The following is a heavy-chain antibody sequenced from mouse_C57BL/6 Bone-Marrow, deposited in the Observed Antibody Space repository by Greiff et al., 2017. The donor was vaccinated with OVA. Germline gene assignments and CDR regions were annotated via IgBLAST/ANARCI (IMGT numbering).Heavy chain of an antibody. Sequence: VKLMESGPELVKPGASVKISCKASGYSFTSYYIHWVKQRPGQGLEWIGWIYPGSGNTKYNEKFKGKATLTADTSSSTAYMQLSSLTSEDSAVYYCASGWEDYWGQGTTLTVSS. V-gene: IGHV1-66*01. J-gene: IGHJ2*01. D-gene: IGHD2-3*01. CDR1: GYSFTSYY. CDR2: IYPGSGNT. CDR3: ASGWEDY.